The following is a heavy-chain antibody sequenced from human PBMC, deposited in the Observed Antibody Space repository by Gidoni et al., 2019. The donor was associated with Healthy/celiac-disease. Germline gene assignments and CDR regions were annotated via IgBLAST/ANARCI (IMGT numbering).Heavy chain of an antibody. CDR1: GYTFTDYY. CDR3: ATDRGIGITIPSHYYGMDV. J-gene: IGHJ6*02. V-gene: IGHV1-69-2*01. Sequence: EVQLVQSGAEVKKPGATVKISCKVSGYTFTDYYMHWVQQAPGKGLEWMGLVDPEDGETIYAEKFQGRVTITADTSTDTAYMELSSLRSEDTAVYYCATDRGIGITIPSHYYGMDVWGQGTTVTVSS. CDR2: VDPEDGET. D-gene: IGHD3-3*01.